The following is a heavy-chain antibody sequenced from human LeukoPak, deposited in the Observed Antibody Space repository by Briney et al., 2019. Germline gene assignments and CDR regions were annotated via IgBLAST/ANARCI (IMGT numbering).Heavy chain of an antibody. D-gene: IGHD3-10*02. V-gene: IGHV3-48*03. CDR1: GFTFSSYE. CDR3: AELGITMSGGV. CDR2: ISSSDSTI. J-gene: IGHJ6*04. Sequence: GGSLRLSGAASGFTFSSYEMNWVRPAPGKGLEWISYISSSDSTIYYADSVKGRFTISRDNAKNSMYLQMNSLRAEDTAVYYCAELGITMSGGVWGKGTTVTISS.